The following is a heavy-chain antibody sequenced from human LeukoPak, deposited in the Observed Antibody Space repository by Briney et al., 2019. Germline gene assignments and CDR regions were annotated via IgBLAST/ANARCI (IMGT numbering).Heavy chain of an antibody. CDR3: ARRGWYEGIYYFDY. CDR2: IYYSGST. V-gene: IGHV4-39*01. CDR1: GGSISSSSYY. J-gene: IGHJ4*02. Sequence: PSETLSLTCTVSGGSISSSSYYWGWICQPPGKGLEWIGSIYYSGSTYYNPSLKSRVTISVDTSKNQFSLKLSSVTAADTAVYYCARRGWYEGIYYFDYWGQGTLVTVSS. D-gene: IGHD6-19*01.